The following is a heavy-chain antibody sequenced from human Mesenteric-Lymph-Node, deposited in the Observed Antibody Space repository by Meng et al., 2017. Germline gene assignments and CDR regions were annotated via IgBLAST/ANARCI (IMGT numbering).Heavy chain of an antibody. CDR3: ARAGYSSSREFDY. D-gene: IGHD6-13*01. J-gene: IGHJ4*02. V-gene: IGHV1-18*01. CDR2: ISAYNDNT. CDR1: GYTFTSYG. Sequence: QVQLVQSGAEVKKPGASVNVSCKASGYTFTSYGISWVRQAPGQGLEWMGWISAYNDNTNYAQKLQGRVTMTTDTSTDTAYVELRSLRSDDTAVYFCARAGYSSSREFDYWRQGTLVTVSS.